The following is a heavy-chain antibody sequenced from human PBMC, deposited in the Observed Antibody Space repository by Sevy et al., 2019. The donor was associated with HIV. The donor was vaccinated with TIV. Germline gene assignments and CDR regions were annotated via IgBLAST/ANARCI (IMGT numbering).Heavy chain of an antibody. J-gene: IGHJ4*02. CDR1: GFTFSSYT. CDR2: ITGGSSYI. D-gene: IGHD2-2*01. Sequence: GGSLRLSCAASGFTFSSYTMNWVRQAPGNGLEWVSSITGGSSYIYYADSMKGRFTISRANAKNSLYLQMNSLRAEDTAVYYCARDGGCSSTSCLLYFDCSGQGSMVTVSS. CDR3: ARDGGCSSTSCLLYFDC. V-gene: IGHV3-21*01.